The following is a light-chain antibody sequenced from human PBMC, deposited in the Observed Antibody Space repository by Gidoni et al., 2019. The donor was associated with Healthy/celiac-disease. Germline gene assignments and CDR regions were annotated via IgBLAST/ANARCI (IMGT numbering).Light chain of an antibody. CDR2: ENN. Sequence: QSVLTQPPSVSAAPGQKCTISCSGSSSNIGNNYVSWYQQLPGTAPKLLIYENNKRPPGIPDRFSGSKFGTSATLGITGLQTGDEADYYCGTWDSSLSAGVFGGGTKLTVL. CDR3: GTWDSSLSAGV. V-gene: IGLV1-51*02. J-gene: IGLJ3*02. CDR1: SSNIGNNY.